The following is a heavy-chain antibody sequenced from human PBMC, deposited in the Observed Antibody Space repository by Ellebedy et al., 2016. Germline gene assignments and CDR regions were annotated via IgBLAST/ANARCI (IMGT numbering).Heavy chain of an antibody. Sequence: SETLSLTXTVSGGSISSYYWSWIRQPPGKGLEWIGYIYYSGSTNYNPSLKSRVTISVDTSKNQFSLKLSSVTAADTAVYYCARTGTSYWGWFDYWGQGTLVTVSS. CDR2: IYYSGST. CDR1: GGSISSYY. V-gene: IGHV4-59*08. D-gene: IGHD3-16*01. J-gene: IGHJ4*02. CDR3: ARTGTSYWGWFDY.